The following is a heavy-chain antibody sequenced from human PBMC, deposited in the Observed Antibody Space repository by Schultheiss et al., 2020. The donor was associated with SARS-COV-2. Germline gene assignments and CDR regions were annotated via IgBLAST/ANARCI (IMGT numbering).Heavy chain of an antibody. V-gene: IGHV3-30*07. D-gene: IGHD4-17*01. CDR3: AIYGDSPDYFDY. CDR1: GFTFSNYA. CDR2: IWYDGSNK. J-gene: IGHJ4*02. Sequence: GGSLRLSCAASGFTFSNYAMHWVRQAPGKGLEWVAVIWYDGSNKYYADSVKGRFTISRDNAKNSLYLQMNSLRAEDTAVYYCAIYGDSPDYFDYWGQGTLVTVSS.